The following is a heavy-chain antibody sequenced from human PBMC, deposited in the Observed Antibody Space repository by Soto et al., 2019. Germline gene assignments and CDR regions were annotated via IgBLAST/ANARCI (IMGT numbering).Heavy chain of an antibody. CDR2: XXPXXSXT. V-gene: IGHV5-51*01. CDR3: VRQLGNSAMLIIDS. J-gene: IGHJ4*02. Sequence: PGESLKISCKASGYTFSVYWICWVRQMPGKGLEWXGNXXPXXSXTXXXPXXXGRVTVSADKSSNTAYLQWSSLKASDTAIYYCVRQLGNSAMLIIDSWGQGTPVTASS. CDR1: GYTFSVYW. D-gene: IGHD3-16*01.